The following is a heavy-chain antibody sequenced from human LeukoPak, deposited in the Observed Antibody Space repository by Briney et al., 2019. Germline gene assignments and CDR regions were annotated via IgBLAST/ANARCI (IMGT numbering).Heavy chain of an antibody. D-gene: IGHD3-9*01. CDR3: TTVRFDWLLGFYY. CDR1: GFTFSNAW. J-gene: IGHJ4*02. V-gene: IGHV3-15*01. CDR2: IKSKTDGGTT. Sequence: GGSLRLSCAASGFTFSNAWMIWVGQAPGKGLEWVGRIKSKTDGGTTDYAAPGKGRFTISRDDSKNTLYLQMNSLKTGDTAVYYCTTVRFDWLLGFYYWGQGTLVTVSS.